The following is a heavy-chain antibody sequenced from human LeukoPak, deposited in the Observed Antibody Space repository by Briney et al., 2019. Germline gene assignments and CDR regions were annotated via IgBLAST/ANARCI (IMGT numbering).Heavy chain of an antibody. D-gene: IGHD3-9*01. CDR2: IIPIFGTA. CDR1: GGTFSSYA. CDR3: ARYYDILNYFDY. J-gene: IGHJ4*02. V-gene: IGHV1-69*13. Sequence: SVKVSCKASGGTFSSYAISWVRQAPGQGLEWMGGIIPIFGTANYAQKFQGRVTITADESTSTAYMELSSLRSEDTAVYYCARYYDILNYFDYWGQGTLVTVSS.